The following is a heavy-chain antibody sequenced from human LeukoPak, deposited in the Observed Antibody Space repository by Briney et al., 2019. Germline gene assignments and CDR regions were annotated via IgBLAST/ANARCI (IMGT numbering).Heavy chain of an antibody. V-gene: IGHV1-8*01. CDR3: ARDGRLAAYEPDY. CDR1: GYTFTSYD. J-gene: IGHJ4*02. CDR2: MNPNSGNT. D-gene: IGHD1-26*01. Sequence: ASVKVSCKASGYTFTSYDINWVRQATGQGLEWMGWMNPNSGNTGYAQKFQGRVTMTTDTSTSTAHMELRSLRYDDTAVYYCARDGRLAAYEPDYWGQGTLVTVSS.